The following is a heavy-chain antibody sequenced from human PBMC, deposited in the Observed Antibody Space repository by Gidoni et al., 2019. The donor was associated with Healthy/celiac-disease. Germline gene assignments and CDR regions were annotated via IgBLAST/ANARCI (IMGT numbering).Heavy chain of an antibody. D-gene: IGHD5-12*01. CDR2: ISSSSSTI. V-gene: IGHV3-48*01. CDR3: ARDLQWLRRGSAFDI. CDR1: GFTFSSYS. Sequence: EVQLVESGGGLVQPGGSLRLSCAASGFTFSSYSMNWVRQAPGKGLEWVSYISSSSSTIYYADSVKGRFTISRDNAKNSLYLQMNSLRAEDTAVYYCARDLQWLRRGSAFDIWGQGTMVTVSS. J-gene: IGHJ3*02.